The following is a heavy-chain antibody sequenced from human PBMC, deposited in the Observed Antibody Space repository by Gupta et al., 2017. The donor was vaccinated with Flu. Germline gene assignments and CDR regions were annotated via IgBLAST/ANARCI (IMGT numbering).Heavy chain of an antibody. Sequence: QVQLVESGGGVVQPGRSLRVSCVVSGFAFSSHVMHWVRQAPGKGLGWVTAISNDGSKKDYADSVRGRFTISRDNSKNTVYLQMDSLRGEDTAVYYCAKDRSDSWTFDYCGPGTLATVSS. D-gene: IGHD3-3*01. V-gene: IGHV3-30*18. CDR1: GFAFSSHV. CDR2: ISNDGSKK. CDR3: AKDRSDSWTFDY. J-gene: IGHJ4*02.